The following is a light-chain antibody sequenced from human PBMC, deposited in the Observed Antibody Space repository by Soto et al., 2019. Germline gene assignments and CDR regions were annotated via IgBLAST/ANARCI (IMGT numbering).Light chain of an antibody. J-gene: IGLJ2*01. CDR2: DVT. CDR1: SSDVGGYNY. Sequence: QSVLTQPASVSGSPGQSITISCTGTSSDVGGYNYVSWYQHHPGKAPKLMIYDVTNRPSGVSNRFSGSKSGNTASLTISGVQSEDEASYYCSSYTTPSTVVFGGGTQLTVL. V-gene: IGLV2-14*03. CDR3: SSYTTPSTVV.